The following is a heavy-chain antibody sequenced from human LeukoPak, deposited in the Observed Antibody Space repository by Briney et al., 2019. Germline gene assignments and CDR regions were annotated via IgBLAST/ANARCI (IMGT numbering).Heavy chain of an antibody. J-gene: IGHJ6*03. Sequence: GGSLRLSCAASGFTFSSYGMSWVRQAPGKGLEWVSAISGSGGSTYYADSVKGRFTISRDNSKNTLYLQMNSLRAEDTALYYCARGDTMVRGVITIPYYYYMDVWGKGTTVTVSS. CDR3: ARGDTMVRGVITIPYYYYMDV. CDR2: ISGSGGST. V-gene: IGHV3-23*01. D-gene: IGHD3-10*01. CDR1: GFTFSSYG.